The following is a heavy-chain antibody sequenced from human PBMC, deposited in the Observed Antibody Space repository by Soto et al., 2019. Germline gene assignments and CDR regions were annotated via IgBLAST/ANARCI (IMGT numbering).Heavy chain of an antibody. V-gene: IGHV4-39*01. J-gene: IGHJ5*02. D-gene: IGHD4-17*01. Sequence: QLQLQESGPGLVKPSETLSLTCTVSGGSVSSSSFYWGWIRQPPGKGLAWFGSIHYSGSTYYNPSFKSRVTIAVDTSKNQFSLKLSSVTAADTAVYYCAATYADYRDNWFDPWGQGTLVTVSS. CDR3: AATYADYRDNWFDP. CDR2: IHYSGST. CDR1: GGSVSSSSFY.